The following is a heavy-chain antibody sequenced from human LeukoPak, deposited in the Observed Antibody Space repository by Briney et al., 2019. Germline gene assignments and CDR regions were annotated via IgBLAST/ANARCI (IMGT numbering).Heavy chain of an antibody. V-gene: IGHV4-39*07. CDR1: GDSISSSSYY. CDR2: FSYSGST. Sequence: SETLSLTCTASGDSISSSSYYWGWIRQPPGKGLEWIGSFSYSGSTYYNPSLKSRVTISVDTSKNQFSLKLSSVTAADTAVYYCARDRTVVVVVAATQAHWFDPWGQGTLVTVSS. CDR3: ARDRTVVVVVAATQAHWFDP. J-gene: IGHJ5*02. D-gene: IGHD2-15*01.